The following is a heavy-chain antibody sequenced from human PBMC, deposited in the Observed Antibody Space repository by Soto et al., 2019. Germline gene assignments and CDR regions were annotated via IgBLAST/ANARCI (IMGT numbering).Heavy chain of an antibody. J-gene: IGHJ6*03. D-gene: IGHD6-13*01. Sequence: EVQLLESGGGLVQPGGSLRLSCAASGFTFSSYAMSWVRQAPGKGLEWVSAISGSGGSTYYADSVKGRFTISRDNSKNTLYLQMNSRRAEDTAVYYCAKSSSWYGYYYYYMDVWGKGTTVTVSS. CDR3: AKSSSWYGYYYYYMDV. CDR1: GFTFSSYA. V-gene: IGHV3-23*01. CDR2: ISGSGGST.